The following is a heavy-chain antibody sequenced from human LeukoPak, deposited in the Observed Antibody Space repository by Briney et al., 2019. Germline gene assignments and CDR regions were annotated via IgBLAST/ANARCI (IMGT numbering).Heavy chain of an antibody. D-gene: IGHD3-3*01. CDR2: INHSGST. V-gene: IGHV4-34*01. CDR3: ARGHQYYDFWSGYSYTFDY. Sequence: PSETLSLTCAVYGGSFSGYYWSWIRQPPGKGLEWIGEINHSGSTNYNPSLKSRVTISVDTSKNQFSLKLSSVTAADTAVYYCARGHQYYDFWSGYSYTFDYWGQGTLVTVSS. J-gene: IGHJ4*02. CDR1: GGSFSGYY.